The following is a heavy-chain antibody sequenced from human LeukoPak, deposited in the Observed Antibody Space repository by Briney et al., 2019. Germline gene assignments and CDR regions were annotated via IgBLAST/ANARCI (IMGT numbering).Heavy chain of an antibody. D-gene: IGHD5-24*01. V-gene: IGHV4-59*01. Sequence: SETLSLTCTVSGGSISSYYWSWIRQPPGKGLEWIGYIYYSGSTNYNPSLKSRVTISVDTSKNQFSLKLSSVTAADTAVYFCARDGEMATIENYFEYWGRGTLVTVSS. CDR1: GGSISSYY. J-gene: IGHJ4*02. CDR2: IYYSGST. CDR3: ARDGEMATIENYFEY.